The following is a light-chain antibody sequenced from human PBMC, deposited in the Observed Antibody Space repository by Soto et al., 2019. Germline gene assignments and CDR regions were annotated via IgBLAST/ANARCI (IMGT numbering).Light chain of an antibody. V-gene: IGLV1-44*01. J-gene: IGLJ1*01. Sequence: QSALTQPPSASGTPGQRVTISCSGSSSNIGSNTVNWYQQLPGTAPKLLIYSNNQRPSGVPDRFSGSKSGTSASLAISGLQSEDEADYYRAACDDSLMGVFGTG. CDR3: AACDDSLMGV. CDR2: SNN. CDR1: SSNIGSNT.